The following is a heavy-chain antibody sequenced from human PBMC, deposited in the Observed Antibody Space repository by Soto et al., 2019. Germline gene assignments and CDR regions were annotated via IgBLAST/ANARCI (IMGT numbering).Heavy chain of an antibody. J-gene: IGHJ5*02. D-gene: IGHD2-2*01. CDR1: GYTFTGYY. CDR3: SXDXKGYCSSTSCRLVKWFDP. V-gene: IGHV1-2*04. Sequence: ASVKVSCKASGYTFTGYYMHLVRQAPVQVLELMVWINPNSGGTNYSQKFQGWFTIAVYASIVTADIEVSVLISDGTAVYYCSXDXKGYCSSTSCRLVKWFDPWGQGTLVTVSS. CDR2: INPNSGGT.